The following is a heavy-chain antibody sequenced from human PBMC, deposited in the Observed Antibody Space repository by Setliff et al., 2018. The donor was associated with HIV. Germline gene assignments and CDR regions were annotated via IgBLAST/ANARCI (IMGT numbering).Heavy chain of an antibody. J-gene: IGHJ4*02. D-gene: IGHD6-13*01. CDR2: IYIRGT. CDR3: ARGSWGSWRFDY. Sequence: LSLTCTVSGGSISSYYWSWIRQPAGKGLEWIGRIYIRGTNYNPSLKTRLTMSLDTSSNQFSLNLNSVTAADTAVYYCARGSWGSWRFDYWGQGTLVTVSS. V-gene: IGHV4-4*07. CDR1: GGSISSYY.